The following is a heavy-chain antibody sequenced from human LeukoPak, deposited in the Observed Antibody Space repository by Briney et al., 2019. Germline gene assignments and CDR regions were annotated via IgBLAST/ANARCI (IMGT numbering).Heavy chain of an antibody. Sequence: PGGSLRLSCVASGFSFNNYAMNWVRQAPGKGLEWVSAISGSGGSTYYADSVKGRFTISRDNSKNALYLQMNSLRAEDTAAYYCAKGHRWFGESGHDYWGQGTLVTVSS. D-gene: IGHD3-10*01. CDR3: AKGHRWFGESGHDY. V-gene: IGHV3-23*01. CDR1: GFSFNNYA. CDR2: ISGSGGST. J-gene: IGHJ4*02.